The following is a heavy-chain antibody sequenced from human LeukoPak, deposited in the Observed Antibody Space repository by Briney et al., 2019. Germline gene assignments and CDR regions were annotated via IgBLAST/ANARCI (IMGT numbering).Heavy chain of an antibody. CDR1: GFTSTSYW. Sequence: GGFLRLSCAASGFTSTSYWMTWVRQAPGKGLHWVANINHDGTDKNYADSVKGRFTISRDNAKRSVFLQMNSLRAEDTGLYYCAREDWGPRFDPRGQGTLVTVSS. D-gene: IGHD7-27*01. CDR2: INHDGTDK. V-gene: IGHV3-7*05. J-gene: IGHJ5*02. CDR3: AREDWGPRFDP.